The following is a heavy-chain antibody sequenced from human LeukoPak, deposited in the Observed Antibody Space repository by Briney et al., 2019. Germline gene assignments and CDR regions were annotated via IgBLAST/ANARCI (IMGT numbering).Heavy chain of an antibody. D-gene: IGHD3-16*01. J-gene: IGHJ4*02. CDR3: AREETRQGGFDY. CDR2: ISYDGSNK. CDR1: GFTFSSYW. Sequence: PGESLRLSCAASGFTFSSYWMSWVRQALGKGLEWVAVISYDGSNKYYADSVKGRFTISRDNSKKTLYLQMNSMRAEDTAVYYLAREETRQGGFDYRGPGTLVTVFS. V-gene: IGHV3-30*03.